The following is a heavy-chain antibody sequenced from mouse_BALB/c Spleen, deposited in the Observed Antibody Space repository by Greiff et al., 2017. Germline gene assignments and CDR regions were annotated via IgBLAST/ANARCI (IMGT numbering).Heavy chain of an antibody. D-gene: IGHD2-4*01. CDR3: ASSMITGGYYAMDY. V-gene: IGHV2-9*02. J-gene: IGHJ4*01. Sequence: VKLVESGPGLVAPSQSLSITCTVSGFSLTSYGVHWVRQPPGKGLEWLGVIWAGGSTNYNSALMSRLSISKDNSKSQVFLKMNSLQTDDTAMYYCASSMITGGYYAMDYWGQGTSVTVSS. CDR2: IWAGGST. CDR1: GFSLTSYG.